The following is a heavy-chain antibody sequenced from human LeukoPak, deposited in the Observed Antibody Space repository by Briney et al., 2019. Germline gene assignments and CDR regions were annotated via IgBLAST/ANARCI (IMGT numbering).Heavy chain of an antibody. CDR1: GGSFSGYY. J-gene: IGHJ4*02. D-gene: IGHD3-9*01. CDR3: ARGRGYDILTGYSYYFDY. CDR2: INHSGST. Sequence: SETLSLTCAVYGGSFSGYYWSWIRQSPGKGLEWIGEINHSGSTNYNPSLKSRVTISVDTSKNQFSLKLSSVTAADTAVYYCARGRGYDILTGYSYYFDYWGQGTLVTVSS. V-gene: IGHV4-34*01.